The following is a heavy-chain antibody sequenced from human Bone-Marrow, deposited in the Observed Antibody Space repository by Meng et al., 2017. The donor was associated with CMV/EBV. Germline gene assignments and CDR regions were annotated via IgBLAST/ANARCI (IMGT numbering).Heavy chain of an antibody. D-gene: IGHD3-10*01. CDR3: ARGAEWFGELPDYFDF. Sequence: GSLRLSCAVFGGSFGEYHWAWIRQPPGKGLEWIGEISRSGGTAYNPSLNDRVSISQDTSKIQFSLKVISVTAADTAVYYCARGAEWFGELPDYFDFWGQGKLVTVSS. J-gene: IGHJ4*02. CDR2: ISRSGGT. V-gene: IGHV4-34*01. CDR1: GGSFGEYH.